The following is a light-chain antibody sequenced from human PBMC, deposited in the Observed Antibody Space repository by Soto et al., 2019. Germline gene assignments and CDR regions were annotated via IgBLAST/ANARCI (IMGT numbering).Light chain of an antibody. CDR1: QSLVHRNGNTY. CDR2: QVS. CDR3: MQGTFSPT. J-gene: IGKJ2*01. V-gene: IGKV2-30*02. Sequence: DVVMTQSPLSLPVTLGQPASISCTSSQSLVHRNGNTYLHWFQQRPGQSPRRLIYQVSNRDSGVPDRFSGSGSGTDFTLKISRVETEDVGIYYCMQGTFSPTFGQGTKLEIK.